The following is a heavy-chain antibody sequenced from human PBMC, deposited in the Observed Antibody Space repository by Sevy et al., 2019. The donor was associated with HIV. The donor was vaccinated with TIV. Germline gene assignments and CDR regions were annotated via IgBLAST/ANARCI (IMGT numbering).Heavy chain of an antibody. CDR1: GFTFSSYE. D-gene: IGHD4-17*01. CDR2: ISNSGTTI. CDR3: ARDLPPSATTVAHFDC. V-gene: IGHV3-48*03. J-gene: IGHJ4*02. Sequence: GGSLRLSCAASGFTFSSYEMNWVRQAPGKGLQLVSYISNSGTTISYSDSVKGRFTISRDNARNSLYLQMNSLRAEDTAVDYCARDLPPSATTVAHFDCWGQGTLVTVSS.